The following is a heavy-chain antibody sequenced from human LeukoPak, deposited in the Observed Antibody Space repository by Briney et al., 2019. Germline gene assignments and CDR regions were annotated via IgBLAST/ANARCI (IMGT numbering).Heavy chain of an antibody. CDR1: GVSFSSYG. D-gene: IGHD5-18*01. J-gene: IGHJ5*02. V-gene: IGHV1-69*05. Sequence: GASVKVSCKASGVSFSSYGISWVRQAPGQGLEWMGGIIPMLGRSNYAQRFQGRVTIRTDESTSTAYMEMSSLRSEDTAVYYCAREDHTANNWFDPWGQGTLVTVSS. CDR3: AREDHTANNWFDP. CDR2: IIPMLGRS.